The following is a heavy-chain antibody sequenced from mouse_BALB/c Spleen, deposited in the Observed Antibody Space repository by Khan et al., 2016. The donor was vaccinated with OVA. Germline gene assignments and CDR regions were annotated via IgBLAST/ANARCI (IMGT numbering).Heavy chain of an antibody. CDR3: ARGNYYGYYFDY. J-gene: IGHJ2*01. V-gene: IGHV3-2*02. CDR2: ISYIGVT. CDR1: GYSITSGYA. Sequence: VHLKESGPGLVKPSQSLSLTCTVTGYSITSGYAWNWIRQFPGNKLEWMGYISYIGVTSYTPSLKSRISITRDTSKNQFFLQWTSATNEDTATYYCARGNYYGYYFDYWGQGTTLTVSS. D-gene: IGHD1-1*01.